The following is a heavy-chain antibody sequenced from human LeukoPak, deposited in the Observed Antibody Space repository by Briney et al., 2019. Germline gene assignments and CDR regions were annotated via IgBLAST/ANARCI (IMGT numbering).Heavy chain of an antibody. CDR3: ARVRDDGTVRENWFDP. V-gene: IGHV1-69*05. CDR2: IIPIFGTA. Sequence: GASVKVSCKASGGTFSSYAISWVRQAPGQGLGWMGGIIPIFGTANYAQKFQGRVTITTDESTSTAYMELSSLRSEDTAVYYCARVRDDGTVRENWFDPWGQGTLVTVSS. D-gene: IGHD4-11*01. CDR1: GGTFSSYA. J-gene: IGHJ5*02.